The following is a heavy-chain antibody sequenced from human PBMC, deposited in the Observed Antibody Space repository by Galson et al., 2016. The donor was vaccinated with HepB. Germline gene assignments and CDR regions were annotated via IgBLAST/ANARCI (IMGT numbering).Heavy chain of an antibody. CDR1: GFTFSSYW. CDR3: ARYSRRKPYSSSQGGLLDY. V-gene: IGHV3-7*01. CDR2: IKQDGSEK. D-gene: IGHD6-13*01. Sequence: SLRLSCAASGFTFSSYWMSWVRQAPGKGLEWVANIKQDGSEKYYVDSVKGRFTISRDNAKNSLFLQMNSLRAEDTAVYYCARYSRRKPYSSSQGGLLDYWGQGTLVTVSS. J-gene: IGHJ4*02.